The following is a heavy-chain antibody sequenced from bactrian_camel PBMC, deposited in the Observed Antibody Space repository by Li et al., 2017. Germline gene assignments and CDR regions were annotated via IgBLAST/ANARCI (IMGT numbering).Heavy chain of an antibody. J-gene: IGHJ4*01. V-gene: IGHV3S55*01. CDR2: IDESGTS. CDR1: GYTSGTYC. CDR3: AASVNARYCSGPYLVRAQEAGTAY. D-gene: IGHD2*01. Sequence: HVQLVESGGGSVQAGGSLKLSCTASGYTSGTYCMGWYRQAPGREAEGVAAIDESGTSSYFDSAKGRFTISRHISNSTLSLQMNNLNSEDTAMYYCAASVNARYCSGPYLVRAQEAGTAYRGQGTQVTVS.